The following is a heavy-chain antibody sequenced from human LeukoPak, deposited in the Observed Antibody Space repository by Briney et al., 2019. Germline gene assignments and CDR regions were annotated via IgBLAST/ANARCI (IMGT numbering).Heavy chain of an antibody. CDR3: ARRGYYYYYYMDV. CDR2: IIPIFGTA. J-gene: IGHJ6*03. D-gene: IGHD3-10*01. CDR1: GGTFSSYA. Sequence: SVKVSCKASGGTFSSYAINWVRQAPGQGLEWMGGIIPIFGTANYAQKFQDRITITADESTSTAYMELSSLRSEDTAVYYCARRGYYYYYYMDVWGKGTTVTVSS. V-gene: IGHV1-69*13.